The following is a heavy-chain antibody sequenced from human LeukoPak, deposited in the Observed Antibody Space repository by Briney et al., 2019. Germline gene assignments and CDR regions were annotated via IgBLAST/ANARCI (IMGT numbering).Heavy chain of an antibody. V-gene: IGHV3-21*04. CDR2: ISSSSEYI. D-gene: IGHD6-6*01. Sequence: GGSLRLSCAASGFTFNIYHMNWVRQAPGKGLEWVSFISSSSEYIYYADSVKGRFTISRDNAKNSLYLQMNSLRADDTAVYYCARQSEQLNYGMDVWGQGTTVTVSS. J-gene: IGHJ6*02. CDR1: GFTFNIYH. CDR3: ARQSEQLNYGMDV.